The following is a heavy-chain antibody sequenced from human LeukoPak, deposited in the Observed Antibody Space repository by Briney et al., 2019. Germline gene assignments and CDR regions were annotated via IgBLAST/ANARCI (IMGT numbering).Heavy chain of an antibody. CDR1: GGSISSSSYY. CDR2: IYYSGST. J-gene: IGHJ3*02. D-gene: IGHD2/OR15-2a*01. CDR3: ARRDYYFAFDI. V-gene: IGHV4-39*01. Sequence: SETLSLTCTVSGGSISSSSYYWGWIRQPPGKGLEWIGSIYYSGSTYYNPSLKSRVTISVDTSKNQFSLKLSSVTAADTAVYYCARRDYYFAFDIWGQGKMVIVSS.